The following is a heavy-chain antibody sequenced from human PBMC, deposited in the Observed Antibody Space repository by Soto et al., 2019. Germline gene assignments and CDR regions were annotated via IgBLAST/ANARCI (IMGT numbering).Heavy chain of an antibody. Sequence: LSLTCTVSGDSVGSASYYWTWIRQPPGEGLEWIGYISATGSTNYNPSLKSRLTISVDTSKNHFSLRLSSVTAADTAVYYCARDIRGYSRAFDYWGQGTLVTVSS. D-gene: IGHD5-18*01. CDR3: ARDIRGYSRAFDY. CDR1: GDSVGSASYY. CDR2: ISATGST. J-gene: IGHJ4*02. V-gene: IGHV4-61*03.